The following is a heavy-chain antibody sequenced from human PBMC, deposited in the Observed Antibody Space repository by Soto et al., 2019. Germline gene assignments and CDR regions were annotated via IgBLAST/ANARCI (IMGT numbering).Heavy chain of an antibody. V-gene: IGHV4-4*07. J-gene: IGHJ6*02. CDR2: IFSSGST. Sequence: SETLSLTCTVSGGSLSRYYWSWIRQPAGKGLEYIGHIFSSGSTNYNPSLKSRVTMSVDTFQNQFSLRLRSVTAADSAVYYCARTRMVRGVTLGSYYYYGIDVWGQGTTVTVSS. CDR1: GGSLSRYY. CDR3: ARTRMVRGVTLGSYYYYGIDV. D-gene: IGHD3-10*01.